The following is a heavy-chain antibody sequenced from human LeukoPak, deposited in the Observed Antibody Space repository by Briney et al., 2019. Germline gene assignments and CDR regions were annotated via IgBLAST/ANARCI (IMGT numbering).Heavy chain of an antibody. CDR1: GFTFDNYA. J-gene: IGHJ1*01. Sequence: PGGSLRLSCAASGFTFDNYAMNWVRHVPGKGLEWISLISWNSGTIVYADSVKGRFTISRDNANNFLYLQMNSLRAEDTALYYCARAYKDRSLAGKKEFFQHWGQGTLVTVSS. V-gene: IGHV3-9*01. CDR3: ARAYKDRSLAGKKEFFQH. D-gene: IGHD6-19*01. CDR2: ISWNSGTI.